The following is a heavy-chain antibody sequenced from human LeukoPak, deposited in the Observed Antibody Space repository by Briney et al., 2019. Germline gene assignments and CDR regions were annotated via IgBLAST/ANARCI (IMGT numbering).Heavy chain of an antibody. J-gene: IGHJ4*02. CDR2: IYTSGST. Sequence: SETLSLTCTVSGGSISSGSYYWSWIREPAGKGLEWIGRIYTSGSTNYNPSLKSRVSISIDTSKNQFSLKLSSVTAADTAVYYCAREKSSSDVWGQGTLVTVSS. D-gene: IGHD6-6*01. V-gene: IGHV4-61*02. CDR1: GGSISSGSYY. CDR3: AREKSSSDV.